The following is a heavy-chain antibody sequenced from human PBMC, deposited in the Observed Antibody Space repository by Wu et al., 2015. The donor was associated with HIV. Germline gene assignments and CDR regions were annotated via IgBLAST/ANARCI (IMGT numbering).Heavy chain of an antibody. CDR1: GGTFSSYA. CDR2: IIPIFGTA. Sequence: QVQLVQSGAEVKKPGSSVKVSCKASGGTFSSYAISWVRQAPGQGLEWMGRIIPIFGTASYAQKFQGRVTMTRDTSTSTVYMELSSLRSEDTAVYYCATYCSSTSCSHDFDYWGQGTLVTVSS. V-gene: IGHV1-69*05. J-gene: IGHJ4*02. D-gene: IGHD2-2*01. CDR3: ATYCSSTSCSHDFDY.